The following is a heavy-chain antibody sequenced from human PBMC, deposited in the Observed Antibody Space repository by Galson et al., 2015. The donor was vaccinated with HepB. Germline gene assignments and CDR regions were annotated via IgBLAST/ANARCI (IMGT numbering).Heavy chain of an antibody. V-gene: IGHV4-34*01. CDR1: GGSFSGYY. CDR2: INHSGST. J-gene: IGHJ6*02. D-gene: IGHD2-2*01. CDR3: ARYRSLGYCSSTSCYAPYYYYYGMDV. Sequence: ETLSLTCAVYGGSFSGYYWSWIRQPPGKGLEWIGEINHSGSTNYNPSLKSRVTISVDTSKNQFSLKLSSVTAADTAVYYCARYRSLGYCSSTSCYAPYYYYYGMDVWGQGTTVTVSS.